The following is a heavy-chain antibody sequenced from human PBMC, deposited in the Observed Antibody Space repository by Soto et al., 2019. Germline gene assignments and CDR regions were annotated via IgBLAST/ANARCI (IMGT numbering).Heavy chain of an antibody. CDR2: ISAYNGNT. CDR3: ARIADCSTTSRSFPSRFHVRGYYYYYGLDV. D-gene: IGHD2-2*01. Sequence: ASVKVSCKASGYTFTSYGISWVRQAPGQGLEWMGWISAYNGNTNYAQKLQGRVTMTTDTSTSTAYMELRSLRSDDTAVYYCARIADCSTTSRSFPSRFHVRGYYYYYGLDVWGQGTTVTVSS. V-gene: IGHV1-18*01. CDR1: GYTFTSYG. J-gene: IGHJ6*02.